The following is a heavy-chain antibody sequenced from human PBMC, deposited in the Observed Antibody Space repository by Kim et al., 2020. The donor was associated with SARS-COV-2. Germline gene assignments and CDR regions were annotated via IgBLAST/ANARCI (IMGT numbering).Heavy chain of an antibody. D-gene: IGHD6-19*01. CDR1: GFTFSSYA. Sequence: GRSLRLSYAASGFTFSSYAMHWVRQAPGKGLEWVAVISYDGSNKYYADSVKGRFTISRDNSKNTLYLQMNSLRAEDTAVYYCAREMSGWPLYYYYYGMDVWGQGTTVTVSS. V-gene: IGHV3-30*04. CDR3: AREMSGWPLYYYYYGMDV. J-gene: IGHJ6*02. CDR2: ISYDGSNK.